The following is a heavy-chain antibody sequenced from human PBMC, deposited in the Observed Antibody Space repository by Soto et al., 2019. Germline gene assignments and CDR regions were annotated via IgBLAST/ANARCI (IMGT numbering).Heavy chain of an antibody. D-gene: IGHD3-3*01. CDR3: ARLLYYDFWSGYYKVSEDAFDI. V-gene: IGHV1-8*01. J-gene: IGHJ3*02. CDR1: GYTFTSYD. CDR2: VNPNSGNT. Sequence: ASVKVSCKASGYTFTSYDINWVRQATGQGLEWMGWVNPNSGNTGYAQKFQGRVTMTRNTSISTTYMELSSLRSEDTAVYYCARLLYYDFWSGYYKVSEDAFDIWGQGTMVTVSS.